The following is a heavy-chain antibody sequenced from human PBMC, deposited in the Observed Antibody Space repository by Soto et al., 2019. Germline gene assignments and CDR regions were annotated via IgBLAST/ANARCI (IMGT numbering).Heavy chain of an antibody. CDR3: ARAPATDYGDYYYFDY. D-gene: IGHD4-17*01. J-gene: IGHJ4*02. CDR1: GGTITIYA. V-gene: IGHV1-69*05. CDR2: IIPIFGSA. Sequence: QVQLVQSGAEVKKPGSSVKVSCKASGGTITIYALTWVRQAPGQGLEWMGGIIPIFGSANYAQKFQGRVTIPXXEXTXXAYMDLSSLRSDDTAVYYCARAPATDYGDYYYFDYWGQGTLVTVSS.